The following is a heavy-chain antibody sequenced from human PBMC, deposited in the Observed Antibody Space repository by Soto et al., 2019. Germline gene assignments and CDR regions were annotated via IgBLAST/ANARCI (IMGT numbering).Heavy chain of an antibody. CDR2: RNPDSGDT. Sequence: QVQLVQSGAEVKKPGASVKVSCEASGYPFSAFDINWVRQAGGQGLEWMGWRNPDSGDTAFAQRFQDRITMGGSSSISTAYMDLGRLTSGDTAVYFCVGQPGGVATPGDDYWGQGTLGTVSS. CDR3: VGQPGGVATPGDDY. J-gene: IGHJ4*02. D-gene: IGHD2-15*01. CDR1: GYPFSAFD. V-gene: IGHV1-8*01.